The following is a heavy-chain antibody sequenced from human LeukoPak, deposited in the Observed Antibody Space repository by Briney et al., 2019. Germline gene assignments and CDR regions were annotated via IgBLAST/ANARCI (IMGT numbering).Heavy chain of an antibody. D-gene: IGHD6-13*01. CDR1: GYTFTSYY. CDR2: INPSGGST. CDR3: ARASGYSSSWYREDYYYYYMDV. J-gene: IGHJ6*03. V-gene: IGHV1-46*01. Sequence: GASVKVSCKASGYTFTSYYMHWVRQAPGQGLEWMGIINPSGGSTSYAQKFQGRVTMTRDMSTSTVYMELSSLRSEDTAVYYCARASGYSSSWYREDYYYYYMDVWGKGTTVTVSS.